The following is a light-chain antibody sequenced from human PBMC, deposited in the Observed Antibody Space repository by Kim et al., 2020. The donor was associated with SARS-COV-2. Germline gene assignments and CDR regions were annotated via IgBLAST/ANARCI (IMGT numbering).Light chain of an antibody. Sequence: ASVGGRVTITCRASQEIRNDLGWYQQKPGRAPKRLIYGASSLQSGVPSRFSGSGSGTEFTLTISSVQPEDFATYFCLQHSTYPITFGQGTRLEIK. V-gene: IGKV1-17*01. CDR3: LQHSTYPIT. CDR2: GAS. J-gene: IGKJ5*01. CDR1: QEIRND.